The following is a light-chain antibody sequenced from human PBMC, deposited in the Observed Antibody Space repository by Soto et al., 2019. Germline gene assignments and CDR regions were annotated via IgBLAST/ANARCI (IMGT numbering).Light chain of an antibody. J-gene: IGKJ1*01. CDR3: QQSDNWPPT. CDR2: GAS. Sequence: EIVMTQSPATLSLCPGERATLSCRASRSVSTKLVWYQHKPGQPPRLLISGASARDTGIPDRFSGSGSGTEFTLTIASLQSEDFAVYYCQQSDNWPPTFGQGTKVEIK. V-gene: IGKV3-15*01. CDR1: RSVSTK.